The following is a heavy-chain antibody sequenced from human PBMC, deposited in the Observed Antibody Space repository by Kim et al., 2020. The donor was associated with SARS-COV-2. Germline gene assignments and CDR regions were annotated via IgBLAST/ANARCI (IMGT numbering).Heavy chain of an antibody. V-gene: IGHV4-34*01. D-gene: IGHD6-19*01. CDR1: GGSFSGYY. Sequence: SETLSLTCAVYGGSFSGYYWSWIRQPPGKGLEWNWEINHSGSTNYNPSLKSRVTISVDTSKNQFSLKLSSVTAAYTAVYYCARAGRQLLVRPIFYYFDYWGQGTLVTVSS. J-gene: IGHJ4*02. CDR3: ARAGRQLLVRPIFYYFDY. CDR2: INHSGST.